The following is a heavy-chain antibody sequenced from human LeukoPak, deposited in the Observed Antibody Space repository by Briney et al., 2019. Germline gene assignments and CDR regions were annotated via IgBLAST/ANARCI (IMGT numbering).Heavy chain of an antibody. CDR3: ARVTAAAGYYWYFDL. CDR1: GGSISSYY. D-gene: IGHD6-13*01. CDR2: IYYSGST. V-gene: IGHV4-59*01. Sequence: PSETLSLTCTVSGGSISSYYWSWIRQPPGKGLEWIGYIYYSGSTNYNPSLKSRVTISVDTSKNQFSLKLSSVTAADTAVYYCARVTAAAGYYWYFDLWGCGTLVTVSS. J-gene: IGHJ2*01.